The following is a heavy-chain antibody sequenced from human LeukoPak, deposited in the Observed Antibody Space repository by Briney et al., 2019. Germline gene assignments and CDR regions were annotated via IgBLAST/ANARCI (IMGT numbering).Heavy chain of an antibody. D-gene: IGHD6-13*01. Sequence: SGGSLRLSCAASGFTFSNYWMHWVRQVPGKGLVWVSRINDDGSATFYADSVKGRFTISRDNAKNSLYLQMNSLRAEDTAVYYCARAEAYSSSWYGESMDYWGQGTLVTVSS. CDR3: ARAEAYSSSWYGESMDY. CDR1: GFTFSNYW. J-gene: IGHJ4*02. CDR2: INDDGSAT. V-gene: IGHV3-74*01.